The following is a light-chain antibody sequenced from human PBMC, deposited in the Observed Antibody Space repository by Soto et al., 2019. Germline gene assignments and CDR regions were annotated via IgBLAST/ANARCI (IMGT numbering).Light chain of an antibody. CDR2: DVS. CDR3: SSYTSNSTLV. CDR1: SSDVGGYNY. V-gene: IGLV2-14*01. Sequence: QSALTQPASVSGSPGQSITISCTGTSSDVGGYNYVSWYQQHPGKAPKLMIYDVSNRPSGVSNRFSGSKSGNTASLTISGLQAEDEADYYCSSYTSNSTLVFGGGTKAHRP. J-gene: IGLJ3*02.